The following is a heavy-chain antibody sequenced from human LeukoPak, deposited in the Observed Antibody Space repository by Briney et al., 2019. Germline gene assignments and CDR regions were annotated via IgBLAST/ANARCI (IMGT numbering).Heavy chain of an antibody. J-gene: IGHJ4*02. Sequence: PSETQSLTCTVSGASISSYYWTWIRQPPGKGLEWIGNIYYSGDTTYNPSLQSRVTISLDTSQNRFSLNLKSVTAADTAVYYCARQQRYCSRTSCPIDYWGQGTPVSASS. D-gene: IGHD2-2*01. CDR3: ARQQRYCSRTSCPIDY. CDR2: IYYSGDT. CDR1: GASISSYY. V-gene: IGHV4-59*13.